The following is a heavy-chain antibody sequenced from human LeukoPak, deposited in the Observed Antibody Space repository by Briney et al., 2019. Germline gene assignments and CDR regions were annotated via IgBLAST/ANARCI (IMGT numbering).Heavy chain of an antibody. CDR1: GFTFSDYY. CDR2: ISSSGSTI. V-gene: IGHV3-11*04. D-gene: IGHD3-10*01. CDR3: ARDFIWFGELTYAFDV. J-gene: IGHJ3*01. Sequence: GGSLRLSCAASGFTFSDYYMSWIRQAPGKGLEWVSYISSSGSTIYYADSVKGRFTISRDNAKNSLYLQMNSLRAEDTAVYYCARDFIWFGELTYAFDVWGPGTMVTVSS.